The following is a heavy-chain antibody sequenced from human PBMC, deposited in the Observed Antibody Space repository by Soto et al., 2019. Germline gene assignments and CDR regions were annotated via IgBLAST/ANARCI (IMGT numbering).Heavy chain of an antibody. Sequence: QVTLKESGPVLVKPTETLTLRCTVSGLSITDSEMGVSWIRQPPGQPLEWLAHIDSSGEKSYRTFLKSRLAISKDTSTSQIVLTMTNMGPADTATYYCARRHLAVAVSPWFDPWGQGIPVTVSS. V-gene: IGHV2-26*01. CDR3: ARRHLAVAVSPWFDP. J-gene: IGHJ5*02. CDR2: IDSSGEK. D-gene: IGHD6-19*01. CDR1: GLSITDSEMG.